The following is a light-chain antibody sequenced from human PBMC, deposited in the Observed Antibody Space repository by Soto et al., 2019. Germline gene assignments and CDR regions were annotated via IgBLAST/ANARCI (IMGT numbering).Light chain of an antibody. V-gene: IGLV2-8*01. CDR2: EVS. Sequence: QSALTQPPSASGSPGQSVTISCTGTSSDVGGYNYVSWYQQHPGKAPKLIIYEVSKRPSGVPDRFSGSKSGNTASLTVSGLQAEDGADYYCSSDAGSNNYVVFGGGTKLTVL. CDR1: SSDVGGYNY. CDR3: SSDAGSNNYVV. J-gene: IGLJ2*01.